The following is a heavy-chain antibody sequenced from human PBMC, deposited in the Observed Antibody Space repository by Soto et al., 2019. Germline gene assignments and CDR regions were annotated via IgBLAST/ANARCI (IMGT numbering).Heavy chain of an antibody. J-gene: IGHJ6*03. D-gene: IGHD3-3*01. CDR2: IVVGSGNT. V-gene: IGHV1-58*02. Sequence: SVKVSCKASGSTFTSSAMQWVRQARGQRLEWIGWIVVGSGNTNYAQKFQERVTITRDMSTSTAYMELSSLRSEDTAVYYCAASSRFLEWSVYYMDVWGKGTTVTVSS. CDR3: AASSRFLEWSVYYMDV. CDR1: GSTFTSSA.